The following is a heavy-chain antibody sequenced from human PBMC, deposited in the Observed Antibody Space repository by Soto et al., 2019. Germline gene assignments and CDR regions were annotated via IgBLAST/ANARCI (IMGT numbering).Heavy chain of an antibody. CDR1: GFTFSSYA. D-gene: IGHD3-22*01. CDR2: ISYDGSSK. V-gene: IGHV3-30-3*01. J-gene: IGHJ3*02. CDR3: ARERTIYYYDSSGPASDI. Sequence: GGSLGLSCAASGFTFSSYAMHWVRQAPGKGLEWVAVISYDGSSKNYADSVRGRFTISRDSSKNTLSLQMNSLRAEDTAVYYRARERTIYYYDSSGPASDIRGQGTMGT.